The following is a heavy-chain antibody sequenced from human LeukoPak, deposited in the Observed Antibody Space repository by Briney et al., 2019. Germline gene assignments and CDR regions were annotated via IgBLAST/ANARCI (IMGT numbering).Heavy chain of an antibody. Sequence: SVKVSCKASGYTFTSYDINWVRQAPGQGLEWMGGIIPIFGTANYAQKFQGRVTITADESTSTAYMELSSLRSEDTAVYYCARGDVVVVAATYYYYGMDVWGQGTTVTVSS. CDR1: GYTFTSYD. V-gene: IGHV1-69*13. D-gene: IGHD2-15*01. CDR3: ARGDVVVVAATYYYYGMDV. CDR2: IIPIFGTA. J-gene: IGHJ6*02.